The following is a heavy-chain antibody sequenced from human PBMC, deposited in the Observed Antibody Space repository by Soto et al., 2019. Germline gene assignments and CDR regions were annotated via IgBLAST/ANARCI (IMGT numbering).Heavy chain of an antibody. CDR1: GGSFSGYY. J-gene: IGHJ6*02. Sequence: PSETLSLTCAVYGGSFSGYYWSWVRQPPGKGLEWIGEINHSGSTNYNPSLKSRVTISVDTTKNQFSLKLSSVTAADTAVYYCARLGDSWRWERIRYYYYGMDVWGQGTTVTVCS. V-gene: IGHV4-34*01. CDR2: INHSGST. D-gene: IGHD1-26*01. CDR3: ARLGDSWRWERIRYYYYGMDV.